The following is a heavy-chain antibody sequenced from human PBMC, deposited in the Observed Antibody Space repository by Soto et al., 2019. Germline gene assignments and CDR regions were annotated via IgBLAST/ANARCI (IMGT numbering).Heavy chain of an antibody. CDR1: GGSVTTGSYN. V-gene: IGHV4-61*01. J-gene: IGHJ6*02. Sequence: QVQLQESGPGLVRPSETLSLTCTVSGGSVTTGSYNWSWIGRPPGKGLEWIGNIFFTGITHYNPSLNNRVTMSVDTSKNQFSLTVTSVTAADTAVYYCARDGHGMDVWGQGTTVTVSS. CDR2: IFFTGIT. CDR3: ARDGHGMDV.